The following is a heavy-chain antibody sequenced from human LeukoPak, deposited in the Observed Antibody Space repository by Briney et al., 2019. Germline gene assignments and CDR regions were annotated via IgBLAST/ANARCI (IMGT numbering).Heavy chain of an antibody. Sequence: SETLSLTCTVSGGSISSGGYYWSWIRQHPGKGLEWIGYIYYSGSTYYNPSLKSRVTISVDTSKNQFSLKLSSVTAADTAVYYCARGPDCTNGVCFDYYYYGMDVWGQGTTVTVSS. J-gene: IGHJ6*02. D-gene: IGHD2-8*01. CDR1: GGSISSGGYY. CDR3: ARGPDCTNGVCFDYYYYGMDV. CDR2: IYYSGST. V-gene: IGHV4-31*03.